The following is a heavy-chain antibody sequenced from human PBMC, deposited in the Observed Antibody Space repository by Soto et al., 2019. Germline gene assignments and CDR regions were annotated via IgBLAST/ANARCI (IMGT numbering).Heavy chain of an antibody. CDR2: IIPIFGTA. J-gene: IGHJ6*02. CDR1: GGTVSSYA. D-gene: IGHD6-6*01. Sequence: QVQLVQSGAEVKKPGSSVKVSCKASGGTVSSYAISWVRQAPGQGLEWMGGIIPIFGTANYAQKFQGRVTITADESTSTAYMELSILRSEDTAVYYWGSHGLRAARRACYYYGMDVWGQGTTVTVSS. V-gene: IGHV1-69*12. CDR3: GSHGLRAARRACYYYGMDV.